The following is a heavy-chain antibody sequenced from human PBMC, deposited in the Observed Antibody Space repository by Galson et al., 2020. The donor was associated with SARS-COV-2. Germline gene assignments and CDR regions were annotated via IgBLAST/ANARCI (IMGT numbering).Heavy chain of an antibody. D-gene: IGHD6-13*01. J-gene: IGHJ4*02. Sequence: GGSLRLSCAASGFTFSSYEMNWVRQAPGKGLEWVSYISSSGSTIYYADSVKGRFTISRDNAKNSLYLQMNSLRAEDTAVYYCARLGDSSSWYPRRYWGQGTLVTVSS. CDR1: GFTFSSYE. V-gene: IGHV3-48*03. CDR3: ARLGDSSSWYPRRY. CDR2: ISSSGSTI.